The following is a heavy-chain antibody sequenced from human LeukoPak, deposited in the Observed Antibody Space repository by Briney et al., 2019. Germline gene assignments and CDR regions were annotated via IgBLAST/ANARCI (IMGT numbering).Heavy chain of an antibody. CDR3: ARDKNRGGYDYPPLV. Sequence: GASVKVPCKASGYTFTSYGISWVRQAPGQGLAWMGWISAYNGNTNYAQKLQGRVTMTTDTSTSTAYMELRSLRSDDTAVYYCARDKNRGGYDYPPLVWGQGTLVTVSS. D-gene: IGHD5-12*01. V-gene: IGHV1-18*01. CDR2: ISAYNGNT. CDR1: GYTFTSYG. J-gene: IGHJ4*02.